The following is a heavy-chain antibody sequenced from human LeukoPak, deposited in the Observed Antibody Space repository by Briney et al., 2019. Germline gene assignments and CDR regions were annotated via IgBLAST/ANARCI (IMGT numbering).Heavy chain of an antibody. CDR2: IYYSGST. D-gene: IGHD3-9*01. CDR3: ATTSIYDILTGYASLGMDV. CDR1: GGSISSYY. J-gene: IGHJ6*02. Sequence: SETLSLTCTVSGGSISSYYWSWIRQPPGKGLEWIGYIYYSGSTNYNPSLKSRVTISVDTSKNQFSLKLSSVTAADTAVYYCATTSIYDILTGYASLGMDVWGQGTTVTVSS. V-gene: IGHV4-59*01.